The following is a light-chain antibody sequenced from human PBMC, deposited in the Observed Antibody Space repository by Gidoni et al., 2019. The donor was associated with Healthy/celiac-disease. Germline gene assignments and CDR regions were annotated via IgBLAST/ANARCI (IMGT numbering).Light chain of an antibody. V-gene: IGKV1-33*01. CDR2: DAS. CDR1: QDLSNY. CDR3: QQYDNLPALT. J-gene: IGKJ4*01. Sequence: DIQLTQSPSSLSASVGDRVTITCQASQDLSNYLNWYQQKPGKAPKLLIYDASNWETGVPARFSGSGSGTEFTFTISSLQPEDIATYYCQQYDNLPALTFGGGTKVEIK.